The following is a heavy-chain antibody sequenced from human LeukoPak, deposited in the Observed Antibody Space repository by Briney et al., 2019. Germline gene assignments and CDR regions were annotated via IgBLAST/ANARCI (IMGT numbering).Heavy chain of an antibody. CDR2: ITGSGGDT. V-gene: IGHV3-23*01. D-gene: IGHD3-3*01. Sequence: TGGSLRLSCAASGFTFNNYAMSWVRQAPGKVLEWVSAITGSGGDTYHADSVKGRFTISRDNSENTLYLQMNSLRAEDTAEYYCANGSRDSRPDCFDFWGQGTLVTVSS. J-gene: IGHJ4*02. CDR1: GFTFNNYA. CDR3: ANGSRDSRPDCFDF.